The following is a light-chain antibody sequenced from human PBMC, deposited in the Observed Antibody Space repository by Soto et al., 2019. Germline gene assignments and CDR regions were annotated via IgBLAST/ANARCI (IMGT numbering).Light chain of an antibody. CDR1: SSDVGGYNY. CDR3: SSYTSSTTVV. CDR2: EVS. V-gene: IGLV2-14*01. Sequence: QSALTQPASVSGPPGQSITISCTGTSSDVGGYNYVSWYQQHPGKAPKLMIYEVSNRPSGVSNRFSGSKSGNTASLTISGLQADDEADYYCSSYTSSTTVVFGGGTKVTVL. J-gene: IGLJ2*01.